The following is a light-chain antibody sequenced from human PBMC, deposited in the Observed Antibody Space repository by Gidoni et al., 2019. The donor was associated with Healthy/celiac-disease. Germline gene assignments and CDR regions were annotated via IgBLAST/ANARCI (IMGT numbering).Light chain of an antibody. V-gene: IGKV1-5*03. CDR1: QSISSW. J-gene: IGKJ2*01. Sequence: DIQLTQSTSTLSASVVDRVTITCRASQSISSWLAWYQQKPGKAPKLLIYKASSLESGVPSRFSGSGSGTEFTFTISSLQPDDFATYYCQQYNSYLYTFXQXTKLEIK. CDR2: KAS. CDR3: QQYNSYLYT.